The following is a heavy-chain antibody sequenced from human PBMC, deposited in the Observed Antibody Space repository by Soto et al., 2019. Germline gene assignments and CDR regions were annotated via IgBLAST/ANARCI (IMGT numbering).Heavy chain of an antibody. Sequence: SVKVSCKASGGTFSTYGMNWVRLAPGQGLEWMGGIIPKFGTTNYAQKFQGRVTITADESTNTAYMELNYLRSEDTAVYFCARGLDPYYGGNSLSLDYWGQGTLVTVSS. J-gene: IGHJ4*02. CDR3: ARGLDPYYGGNSLSLDY. CDR1: GGTFSTYG. CDR2: IIPKFGTT. D-gene: IGHD4-17*01. V-gene: IGHV1-69*13.